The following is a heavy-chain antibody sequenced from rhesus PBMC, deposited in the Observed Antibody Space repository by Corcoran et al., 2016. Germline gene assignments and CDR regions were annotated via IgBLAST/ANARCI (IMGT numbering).Heavy chain of an antibody. J-gene: IGHJ5-1*01. CDR2: ISGSGGST. V-gene: IGHV4-173*01. CDR1: GGSISSNY. D-gene: IGHD2-15*01. CDR3: ARDPAYCSGTYCPNRFDV. Sequence: QLQLQESGPGLVKPSETLSLTCAVSGGSISSNYWSWIRQPPGKGLEGLGRISGSGGSTDYNPSLKSRVTISTDTSKNQFSLKLSSVTAADTAVYYCARDPAYCSGTYCPNRFDVWGPGVLVTVSS.